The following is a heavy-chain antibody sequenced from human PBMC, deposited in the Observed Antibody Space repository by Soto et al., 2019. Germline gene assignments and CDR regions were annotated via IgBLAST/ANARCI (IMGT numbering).Heavy chain of an antibody. D-gene: IGHD3-9*01. CDR2: INSDGSST. CDR1: GFTFSSYW. Sequence: EVQLVESGGGLVQPGGSLRLSCAASGFTFSSYWMHWVRQAPGKGLVWVSRINSDGSSTSYADSVKGRFTNSRDNAKNTLYRQMNSLRAEDTAVYYCARSPYYEILTSYPTADCYGMDVWGQGTTVTVSS. J-gene: IGHJ6*02. CDR3: ARSPYYEILTSYPTADCYGMDV. V-gene: IGHV3-74*01.